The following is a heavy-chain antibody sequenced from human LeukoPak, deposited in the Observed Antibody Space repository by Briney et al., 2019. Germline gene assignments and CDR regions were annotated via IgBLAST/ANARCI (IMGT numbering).Heavy chain of an antibody. D-gene: IGHD2-2*01. V-gene: IGHV3-7*01. CDR1: GFTFDDYW. Sequence: GGSLRLSCGASGFTFDDYWMSWVRQGPGQGLEWVANINQDGREKYYLDPAKGRFTISRDKARNSLYLQVNSLRAEDAVVYYCARGGTSGYSSTRHFWGGNYYFDYWGQGSLVTVSS. CDR3: ARGGTSGYSSTRHFWGGNYYFDY. J-gene: IGHJ4*02. CDR2: INQDGREK.